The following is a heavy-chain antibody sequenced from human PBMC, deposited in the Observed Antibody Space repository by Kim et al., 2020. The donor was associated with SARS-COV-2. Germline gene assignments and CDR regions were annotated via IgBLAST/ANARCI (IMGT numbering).Heavy chain of an antibody. D-gene: IGHD3-3*01. CDR1: GGSISSYY. CDR3: ARDRRITIFGVVIEDAFDI. CDR2: IYTSGST. V-gene: IGHV4-4*07. Sequence: SETLSLTCTVSGGSISSYYWSWIRQPAGKGLEWIGRIYTSGSTNYNPSLKSRVTMSVDTSKNQFSLKLSSVTAADTGVYYCARDRRITIFGVVIEDAFDIWGQGTMVTVSS. J-gene: IGHJ3*02.